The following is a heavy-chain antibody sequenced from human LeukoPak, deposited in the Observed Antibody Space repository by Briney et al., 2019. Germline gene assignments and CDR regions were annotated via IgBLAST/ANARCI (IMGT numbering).Heavy chain of an antibody. CDR1: GYTFTGYY. Sequence: ASVKVSCKASGYTFTGYYMHWVRQAPGQGLEWMGWINPNSGGTNYAQKFQGRVTMTRDTSIITAYMELSRLRSDDTAVYYCARESGIVVVPAAISYAFDIWGQGTMVTVSS. CDR3: ARESGIVVVPAAISYAFDI. J-gene: IGHJ3*02. CDR2: INPNSGGT. V-gene: IGHV1-2*02. D-gene: IGHD2-2*01.